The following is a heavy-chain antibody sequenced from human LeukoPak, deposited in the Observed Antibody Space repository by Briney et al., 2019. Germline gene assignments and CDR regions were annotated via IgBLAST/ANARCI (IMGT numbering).Heavy chain of an antibody. CDR1: GFTFSTYA. CDR3: AKARDTATPYYFDY. J-gene: IGHJ4*02. Sequence: GGSLRLSCAASGFTFSTYAMSWVRRAPGKGLEWVSTISGTGGSTYYADSVKGRFTISRDNSKNTLYLQMNSLRAEDTAVYYCAKARDTATPYYFDYWGQGTLVTVSS. D-gene: IGHD5-18*01. CDR2: ISGTGGST. V-gene: IGHV3-23*01.